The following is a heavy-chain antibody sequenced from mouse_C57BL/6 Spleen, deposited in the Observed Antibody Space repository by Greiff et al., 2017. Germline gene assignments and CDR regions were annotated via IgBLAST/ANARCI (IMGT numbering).Heavy chain of an antibody. Sequence: VQLQESGAELARPGASVKMSCKASGYTFTSYTMHWVKQRPGQGLEWIGYINPGSGYTKYNSKFKDKATLTADKSSSTAYMQLSSLTSEDSAVYNGAWNYYGSSLWYFDVWGTGTTVTVSS. J-gene: IGHJ1*03. CDR3: AWNYYGSSLWYFDV. V-gene: IGHV1-4*01. CDR2: INPGSGYT. CDR1: GYTFTSYT. D-gene: IGHD1-1*01.